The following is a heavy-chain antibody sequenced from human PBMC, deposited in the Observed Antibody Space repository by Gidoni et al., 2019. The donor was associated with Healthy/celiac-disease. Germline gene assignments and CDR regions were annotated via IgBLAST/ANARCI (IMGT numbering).Heavy chain of an antibody. D-gene: IGHD2-21*01. CDR3: AKDKGEGAFDI. Sequence: EVQLVESGGGLVQPGRSLRLSCAASGFTFDDYAMHWVRQAPGKGLEWVSGISWNSGSIGYADSVKGRFTISRDNAKNSLYLQMNSLRAEDTALYYCAKDKGEGAFDIWGQGTMVTVSS. J-gene: IGHJ3*02. CDR1: GFTFDDYA. V-gene: IGHV3-9*01. CDR2: ISWNSGSI.